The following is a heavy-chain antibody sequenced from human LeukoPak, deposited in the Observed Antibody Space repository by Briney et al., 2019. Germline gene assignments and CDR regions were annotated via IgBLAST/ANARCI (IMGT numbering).Heavy chain of an antibody. CDR2: INTNTGNP. CDR1: GYTFTSYA. CDR3: ARDYGGTMVRGVSFDY. D-gene: IGHD3-10*01. J-gene: IGHJ4*02. V-gene: IGHV7-4-1*02. Sequence: ASVKVSCKASGYTFTSYAMNWVRQAPGQGLERMGWINTNTGNPTYAQGFTGRFVFSLDTSVSTAYLQISSLKAEDTAVYYCARDYGGTMVRGVSFDYWGQGTLVTVSS.